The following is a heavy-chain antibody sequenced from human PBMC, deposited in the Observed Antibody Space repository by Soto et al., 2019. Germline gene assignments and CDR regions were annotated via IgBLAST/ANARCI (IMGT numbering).Heavy chain of an antibody. D-gene: IGHD2-15*01. V-gene: IGHV3-30-3*01. J-gene: IGHJ6*02. CDR3: ARCGDLVVVVAATLDYYGMDV. CDR2: ISYDGSNK. Sequence: VAVISYDGSNKYYADSVKGRFTISRDNSKNTLYLQLNSLRAEDTAVYYCARCGDLVVVVAATLDYYGMDVWGQGTTVTVSS.